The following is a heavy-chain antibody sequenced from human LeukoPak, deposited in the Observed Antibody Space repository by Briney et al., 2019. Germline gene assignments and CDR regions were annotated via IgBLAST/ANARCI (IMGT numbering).Heavy chain of an antibody. D-gene: IGHD6-13*01. CDR3: ARAYSSSWYWNWFDP. CDR1: GGSFSGYY. J-gene: IGHJ5*02. CDR2: ICNSGST. V-gene: IGHV4-34*01. Sequence: SETLSLTCAVYGGSFSGYYWSWLRQPPGKGLEWIGSICNSGSTYYNPSLKSRVTISVDMSKNQFSLKMSSVTAADTAVYYCARAYSSSWYWNWFDPWGQGTLVTLSS.